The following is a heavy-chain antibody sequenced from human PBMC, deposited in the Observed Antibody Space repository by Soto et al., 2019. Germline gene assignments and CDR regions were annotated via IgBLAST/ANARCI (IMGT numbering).Heavy chain of an antibody. J-gene: IGHJ5*01. D-gene: IGHD3-22*01. V-gene: IGHV4-34*01. CDR2: INHSGRA. Sequence: SETLSLTCAVDGGSFSGHSWTWIRQSPGKGLEWIGDINHSGRANYSPSLKSRVTISLDTSKNQFSLTLSAVTAADTAMYYCSTRAYDTNGYYRFDPWGQGTLVTVSS. CDR1: GGSFSGHS. CDR3: STRAYDTNGYYRFDP.